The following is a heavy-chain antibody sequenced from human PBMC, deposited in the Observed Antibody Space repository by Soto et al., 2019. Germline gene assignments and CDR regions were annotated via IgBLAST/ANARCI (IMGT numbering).Heavy chain of an antibody. J-gene: IGHJ6*02. V-gene: IGHV4-59*01. Sequence: SETLSLTCTVSGGSISGNYWSWIRQPPGKGLEWIGYIYYSGSTDYNPSLKSRVTISVDTSKNQFSLKLYAMTAADTAVYYCARGGGRPDVWGQGTTVTVSS. CDR2: IYYSGST. CDR3: ARGGGRPDV. D-gene: IGHD1-26*01. CDR1: GGSISGNY.